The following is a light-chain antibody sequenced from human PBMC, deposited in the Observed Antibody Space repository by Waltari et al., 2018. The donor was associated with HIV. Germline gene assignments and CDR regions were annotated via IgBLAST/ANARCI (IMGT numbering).Light chain of an antibody. CDR3: SSYTTIFTYV. V-gene: IGLV2-14*01. CDR2: EVT. CDR1: SSDVGLYNY. Sequence: QSALTQPASVSGSPGQSITISCTGTSSDVGLYNYVSWYQQHPGKAPQLMIYEVTNRPSGVSYRFSGSKSGNTASLTISGLQAEDEADYYCSSYTTIFTYVFGTGTWVSVL. J-gene: IGLJ1*01.